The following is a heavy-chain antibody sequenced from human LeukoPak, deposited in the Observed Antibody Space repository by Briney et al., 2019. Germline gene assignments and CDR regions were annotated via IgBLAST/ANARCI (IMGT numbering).Heavy chain of an antibody. CDR3: ARDANPGFDP. J-gene: IGHJ5*02. CDR1: GFTFSNYE. CDR2: ISSGGTTK. Sequence: GGSLRLSCAASGFTFSNYEMNWVRQAPGKGLKWVSYISSGGTTKYYADSVKGRFTISRDNAKSSLYLHMNSLRAEDTAVYYCARDANPGFDPWGQGTLVTVSS. V-gene: IGHV3-48*03.